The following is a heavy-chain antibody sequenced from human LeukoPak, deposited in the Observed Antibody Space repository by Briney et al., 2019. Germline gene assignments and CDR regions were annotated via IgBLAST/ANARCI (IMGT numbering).Heavy chain of an antibody. CDR3: ARDDFSGSYCD. CDR1: GFTVSSNY. V-gene: IGHV3-7*01. J-gene: IGHJ4*02. CDR2: IKRDGSEK. D-gene: IGHD1-26*01. Sequence: GGSLRLSCAASGFTVSSNYMSWVRQAPGKGLEWVANIKRDGSEKYYVDSVKGRFTISRDNAKNSLYLQMNSLRAEDTAIYYCARDDFSGSYCDWGQGTLVTVSS.